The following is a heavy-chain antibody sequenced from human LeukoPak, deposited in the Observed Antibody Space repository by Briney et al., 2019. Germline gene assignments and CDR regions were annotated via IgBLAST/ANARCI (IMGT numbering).Heavy chain of an antibody. J-gene: IGHJ4*02. CDR2: ISGSGGST. D-gene: IGHD5-12*01. CDR3: AKDGRGYSGYGDFDD. V-gene: IGHV3-23*01. CDR1: GFTFSSYA. Sequence: GGSLRLSCAASGFTFSSYAMSWVRQAPGKGLEWVPAISGSGGSTYYADSVKGRFTISRDNSKNTLYLQMNSLRAEDTAVYYCAKDGRGYSGYGDFDDWGQGTLVTASS.